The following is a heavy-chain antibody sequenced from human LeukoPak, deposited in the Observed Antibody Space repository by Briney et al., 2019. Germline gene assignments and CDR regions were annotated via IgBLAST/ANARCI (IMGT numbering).Heavy chain of an antibody. CDR2: IGIRDTTT. V-gene: IGHV3-23*01. CDR3: GRSTSGRNFFDY. CDR1: GFTFSSSA. J-gene: IGHJ4*02. Sequence: GGSLRLSCAASGFTFSSSAMSWVRQAPGKGLEWVSIIGIRDTTTYYADSVKGRFTISRDNSKNTLFLQMNSLRAEDTAVYYCGRSTSGRNFFDYWGQGNLVTVSS. D-gene: IGHD6-19*01.